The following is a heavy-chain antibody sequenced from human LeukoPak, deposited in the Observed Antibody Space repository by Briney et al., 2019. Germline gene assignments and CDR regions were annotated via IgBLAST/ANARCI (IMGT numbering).Heavy chain of an antibody. CDR3: ARGEGYDFWSGYYMLDY. J-gene: IGHJ4*02. V-gene: IGHV1-69*13. Sequence: SVEVSCKASGGTFSSYAISWVRQAPGQGLEWMGGIIPISGTANYAQKFQGRVTITADESTSTAYMELSSLRSEDTAVYYCARGEGYDFWSGYYMLDYWGQGTLVTVSS. CDR2: IIPISGTA. D-gene: IGHD3-3*01. CDR1: GGTFSSYA.